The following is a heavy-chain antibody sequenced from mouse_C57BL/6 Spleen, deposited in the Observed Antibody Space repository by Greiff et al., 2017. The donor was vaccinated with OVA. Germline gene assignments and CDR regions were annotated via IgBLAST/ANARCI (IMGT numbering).Heavy chain of an antibody. CDR2: IHPNSGST. CDR1: GYTFTSYW. Sequence: QVQLKESGAELVKPGASVKLSCKASGYTFTSYWMHWVKQRPGQGLEWIGMIHPNSGSTNYNEKFKSKATLTVDKSSSTAYMQLSSLTSEDSAVYYCARWGLPFVYWGQGTTLTVSS. J-gene: IGHJ2*01. D-gene: IGHD2-4*01. CDR3: ARWGLPFVY. V-gene: IGHV1-64*01.